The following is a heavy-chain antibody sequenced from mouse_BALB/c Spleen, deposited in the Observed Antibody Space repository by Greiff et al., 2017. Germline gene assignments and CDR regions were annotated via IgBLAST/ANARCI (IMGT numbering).Heavy chain of an antibody. CDR1: GFSLTSYG. CDR2: IWAGGST. V-gene: IGHV2-9*02. Sequence: VKVVESGPGLVAPSQSLSITCTVSGFSLTSYGVHWVRQPPGKGLEWLGVIWAGGSTNYNSALMSRLSISKDNSKSQVFLKMNSLQTDDTAMYYCAREIGNYVSYFDYWGQGTTLTVSS. J-gene: IGHJ2*01. CDR3: AREIGNYVSYFDY. D-gene: IGHD2-1*01.